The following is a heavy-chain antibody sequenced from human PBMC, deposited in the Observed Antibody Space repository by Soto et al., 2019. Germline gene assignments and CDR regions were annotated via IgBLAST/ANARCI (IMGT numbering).Heavy chain of an antibody. D-gene: IGHD5-18*01. Sequence: SETLSLTCSVSGAALNSGNYYWSWIRQVPGKGLEWIGYIYYSGSTYYNPSLKSRVTISVDTSKNQFSLKLSSVTAADTAVYYCARDLGYSYPNWFDPWGQGTLVTVSS. CDR3: ARDLGYSYPNWFDP. CDR2: IYYSGST. CDR1: GAALNSGNYY. J-gene: IGHJ5*02. V-gene: IGHV4-31*03.